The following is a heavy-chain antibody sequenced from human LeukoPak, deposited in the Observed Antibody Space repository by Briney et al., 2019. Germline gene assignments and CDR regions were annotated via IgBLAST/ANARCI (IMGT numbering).Heavy chain of an antibody. CDR3: ARDPRVSSGWQFDY. CDR2: TYYRSRWYN. J-gene: IGHJ4*02. V-gene: IGHV6-1*01. D-gene: IGHD6-19*01. CDR1: GDTVSSKSAT. Sequence: SQTLSLTCAISGDTVSSKSATWNWIRQSPSRGLEWLGKTYYRSRWYNDSAVSVTSRMTISPDTSKNQFSLQLNSVTPEDTAVYYCARDPRVSSGWQFDYWGQGTLVTVSS.